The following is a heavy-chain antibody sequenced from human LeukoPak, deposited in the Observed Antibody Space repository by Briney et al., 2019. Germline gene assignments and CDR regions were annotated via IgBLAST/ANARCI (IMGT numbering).Heavy chain of an antibody. CDR3: ARARKSGVVVNYDAFDI. CDR2: IYYSGST. D-gene: IGHD3-22*01. V-gene: IGHV4-59*01. CDR1: GGSISSYY. Sequence: SETLSLTCTVSGGSISSYYWSWIRQPPGKGLEWIGYIYYSGSTNYNPSLKSRVTISVDTSKNQSSLKLSSVTAADTAVYYCARARKSGVVVNYDAFDIWGQGTMVTVSS. J-gene: IGHJ3*02.